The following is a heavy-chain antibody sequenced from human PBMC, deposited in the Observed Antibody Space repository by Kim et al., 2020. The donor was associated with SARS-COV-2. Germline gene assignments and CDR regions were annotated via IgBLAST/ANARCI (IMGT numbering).Heavy chain of an antibody. V-gene: IGHV3-30*01. D-gene: IGHD3-10*01. J-gene: IGHJ3*02. CDR3: ARTDYYGSGTYFDDAFDI. Sequence: VKGRFTVSRDNSKNTLYLQTNSLRPEDTAVYYCARTDYYGSGTYFDDAFDIWGPGTMVTVSS.